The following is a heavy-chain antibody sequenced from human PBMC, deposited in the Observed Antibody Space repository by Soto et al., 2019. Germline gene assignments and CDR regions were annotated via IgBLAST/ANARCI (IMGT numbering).Heavy chain of an antibody. CDR3: AKDRYYYDSSGYSAH. CDR2: IYSGGST. Sequence: GSLRLSCAASGFTVSSNYMSWVRQAPGKGLEWVSVIYSGGSTYYADSVKGRFTISRDNSKNTLYLQMNSLRAEDTAVYYCAKDRYYYDSSGYSAHWGQGTLVTV. D-gene: IGHD3-22*01. V-gene: IGHV3-53*01. CDR1: GFTVSSNY. J-gene: IGHJ4*02.